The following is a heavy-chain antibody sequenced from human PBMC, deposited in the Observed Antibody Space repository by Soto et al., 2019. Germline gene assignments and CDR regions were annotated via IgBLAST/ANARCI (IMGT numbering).Heavy chain of an antibody. CDR2: INPNSGGT. CDR1: GYTFTGYY. D-gene: IGHD3-9*01. CDR3: ARDRDYHILTGYYVDY. Sequence: ASVKVSCKXSGYTFTGYYMHWVRQAPGQGLEWMGWINPNSGGTNYAQKFQGRVTMTRDTSISTAYMELSRLRSDDTAVYYCARDRDYHILTGYYVDYWGQGTLVTVSS. V-gene: IGHV1-2*02. J-gene: IGHJ4*02.